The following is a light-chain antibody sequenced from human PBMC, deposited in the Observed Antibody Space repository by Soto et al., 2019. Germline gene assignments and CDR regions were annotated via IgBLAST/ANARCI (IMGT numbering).Light chain of an antibody. CDR2: GAS. V-gene: IGKV3-15*01. J-gene: IGKJ2*01. CDR1: QSVSSN. Sequence: EIVMTQSPATLSVSPGERATLSCRASQSVSSNLAWYQPTPGQAPRLLIYGASTRATGIPARFSGSGSGTEFTLTISSLQSEDFAVYYGQQYNNWPYTFGQGTKLEIK. CDR3: QQYNNWPYT.